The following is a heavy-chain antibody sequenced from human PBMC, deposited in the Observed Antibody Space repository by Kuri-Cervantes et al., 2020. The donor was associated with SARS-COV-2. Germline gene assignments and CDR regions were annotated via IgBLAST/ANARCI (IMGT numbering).Heavy chain of an antibody. CDR3: AKVGVSGYSLAAFDY. Sequence: GESLKISCEASGFTFNTYRMHWVRQAPGKGLEWVSVIAFDENDKDYADSVQGRFTISRDNSKNTLHLQMNSLRAEDTAVYYCAKVGVSGYSLAAFDYWGQGTQVTVSS. V-gene: IGHV3-30*18. J-gene: IGHJ4*02. D-gene: IGHD5-18*01. CDR1: GFTFNTYR. CDR2: IAFDENDK.